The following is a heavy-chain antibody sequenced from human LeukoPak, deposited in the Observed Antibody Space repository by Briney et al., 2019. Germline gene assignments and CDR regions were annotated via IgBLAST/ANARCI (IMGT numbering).Heavy chain of an antibody. J-gene: IGHJ4*02. CDR1: GGTFISYA. Sequence: SVKVSFKASGGTFISYAISWVRQAPGQGLEWMGRIIPILGIANYAQKFQGRVTITADKSTSTAYMELSSLRYEDTAVYYCARDYDMIVPPDSDYWGQGTLVTVSS. CDR3: ARDYDMIVPPDSDY. CDR2: IIPILGIA. D-gene: IGHD3-22*01. V-gene: IGHV1-69*04.